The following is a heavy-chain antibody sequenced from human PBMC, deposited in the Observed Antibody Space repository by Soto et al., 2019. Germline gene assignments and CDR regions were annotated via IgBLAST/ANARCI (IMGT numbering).Heavy chain of an antibody. D-gene: IGHD6-13*01. J-gene: IGHJ4*02. CDR1: GGSISSGDYY. V-gene: IGHV4-30-4*01. Sequence: QVQLQESGPGLVKPSQTLSLTCTVSGGSISSGDYYWRWIRQPPGKGLEWIGSIYYSGGTYYNPSLKSRVTISVATSKNQFSPKLNPVTAADTAVYYCASRHSSPYFDYWGQGTLVTVSS. CDR2: IYYSGGT. CDR3: ASRHSSPYFDY.